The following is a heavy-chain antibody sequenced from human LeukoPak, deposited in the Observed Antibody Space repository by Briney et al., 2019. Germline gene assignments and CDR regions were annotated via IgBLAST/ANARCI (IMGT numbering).Heavy chain of an antibody. Sequence: PGGSLRLSCAASGFTFGSYAMSWVRQAPGKGLEWVSAISGSGGSTYYADSVKGRFTISRDNSKNTLYLQMNSLRAEDTAVYYCANWALPINFPFDYWGQETLVTVSS. CDR2: ISGSGGST. D-gene: IGHD3-16*01. CDR1: GFTFGSYA. V-gene: IGHV3-23*01. J-gene: IGHJ4*02. CDR3: ANWALPINFPFDY.